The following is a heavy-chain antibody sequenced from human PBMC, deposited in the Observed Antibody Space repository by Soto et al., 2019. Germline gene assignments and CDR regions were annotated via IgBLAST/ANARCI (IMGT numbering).Heavy chain of an antibody. CDR3: ATQSVAALYFDY. Sequence: PSETLSLICTVSGGPISSASYYWGWIRQPPGKGLEWIGSIYYSGSTYYNPSLKSRVTISVDTSKNQFSLKLSSVTAADTAVYYCATQSVAALYFDYWGQGTLVTVSS. D-gene: IGHD6-19*01. CDR1: GGPISSASYY. J-gene: IGHJ4*02. V-gene: IGHV4-39*01. CDR2: IYYSGST.